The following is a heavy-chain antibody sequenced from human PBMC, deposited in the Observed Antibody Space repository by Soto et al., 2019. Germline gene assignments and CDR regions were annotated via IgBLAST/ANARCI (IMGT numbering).Heavy chain of an antibody. Sequence: LETLSLTCAFSGGSISSSNWWSWVRQPQGKGLEWIGEIYHSGSTNYNPSLKSRVTISVDKSKNQFSLKLSSVTAADTAVYYCARDLRRDYYGSGSPPYYYYGMDVWGQGTTVTVSS. CDR3: ARDLRRDYYGSGSPPYYYYGMDV. CDR1: GGSISSSNW. D-gene: IGHD3-10*01. V-gene: IGHV4-4*02. J-gene: IGHJ6*02. CDR2: IYHSGST.